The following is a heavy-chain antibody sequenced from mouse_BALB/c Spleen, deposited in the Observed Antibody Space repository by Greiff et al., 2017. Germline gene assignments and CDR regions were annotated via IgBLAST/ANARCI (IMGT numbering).Heavy chain of an antibody. J-gene: IGHJ3*01. CDR3: ARSFTAPAWFAY. D-gene: IGHD1-2*01. CDR2: ISYSGST. Sequence: VQLKESGPSLVKPSQSLSLTCSVTGYSITSGYWNWIRKFPGNKLEYMGYISYSGSTYYNQSLKSRISITPNTSTNQYYLQLNSVTAEESATYYCARSFTAPAWFAYWGQGTLVTVSA. CDR1: GYSITSGY. V-gene: IGHV3-8*02.